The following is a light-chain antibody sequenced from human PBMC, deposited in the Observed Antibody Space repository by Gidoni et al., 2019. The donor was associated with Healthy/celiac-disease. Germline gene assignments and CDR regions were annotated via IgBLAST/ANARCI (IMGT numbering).Light chain of an antibody. Sequence: DIQMIQSASSLSASVGDRVTNTCQASQDISNYLNWYQQKPGKAPKLLIYDASDLETGVPSRFSGSGSGTDFTFTISSLQPEDIATYYCQQYDNLPLTFGQGTKLEIK. J-gene: IGKJ2*01. CDR3: QQYDNLPLT. CDR1: QDISNY. CDR2: DAS. V-gene: IGKV1-33*01.